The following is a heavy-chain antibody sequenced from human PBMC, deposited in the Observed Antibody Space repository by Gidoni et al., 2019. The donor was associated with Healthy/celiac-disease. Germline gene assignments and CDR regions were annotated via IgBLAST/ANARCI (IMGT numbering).Heavy chain of an antibody. CDR3: ARDTYYYDSSGYYWGDGQDYGMDV. J-gene: IGHJ6*02. D-gene: IGHD3-22*01. V-gene: IGHV3-21*01. CDR1: GFPFISLA. Sequence: EVQLVESGGGLVQPGGSLVLSCAASGFPFISLALTRWRPAPGKGLEWVSSISSSSSYIYYADSVKGRFTIPRDNAKNSLYLQMNSLRAEDTAVYYCARDTYYYDSSGYYWGDGQDYGMDVWGQGTTVTVSS. CDR2: ISSSSSYI.